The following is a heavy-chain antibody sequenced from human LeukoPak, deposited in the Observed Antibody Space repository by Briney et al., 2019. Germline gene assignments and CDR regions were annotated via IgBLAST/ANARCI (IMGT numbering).Heavy chain of an antibody. Sequence: GGCLRLSCEVSGFTVSGNYMSWVRQAPGKGLDWVSIIYSGGNTYYADSVKGRFTISRDNSKNTLYLQMNSLRAEDTAVYYCASPSSGQSFDIWGHGTMVTVSS. CDR2: IYSGGNT. J-gene: IGHJ3*02. V-gene: IGHV3-53*01. CDR1: GFTVSGNY. D-gene: IGHD6-19*01. CDR3: ASPSSGQSFDI.